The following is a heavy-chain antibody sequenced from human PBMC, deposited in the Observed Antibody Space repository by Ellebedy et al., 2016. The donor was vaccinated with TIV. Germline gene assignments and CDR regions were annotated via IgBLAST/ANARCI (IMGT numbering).Heavy chain of an antibody. CDR2: IYYSGST. D-gene: IGHD2-2*01. CDR1: GGSISSGTYY. V-gene: IGHV4-39*01. Sequence: MPSETLSLTCTVSGGSISSGTYYWGWIRQPPGKGLEWIGSIYYSGSTYYNPSLKSRVTIFVETSKNQFSLKLTSVTAADTAVYYCARRGGYCSSTSCFADWFDPWGQGTLVTVSS. J-gene: IGHJ5*02. CDR3: ARRGGYCSSTSCFADWFDP.